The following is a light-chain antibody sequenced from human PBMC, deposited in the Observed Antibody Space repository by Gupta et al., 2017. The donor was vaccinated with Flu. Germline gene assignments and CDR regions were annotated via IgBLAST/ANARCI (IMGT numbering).Light chain of an antibody. V-gene: IGKV3-20*01. CDR1: QTLRSSF. CDR2: GAS. J-gene: IGKJ1*01. CDR3: QQDGSSPWT. Sequence: EIVLTQSPGTLSLSPGERATLSCRASQTLRSSFLGWYQQKPGQAPRFLIYGASNRAAGIPDRFSGSGSGTDFTLTISRLEPDDFAVYFCQQDGSSPWTFGQGTTVEIK.